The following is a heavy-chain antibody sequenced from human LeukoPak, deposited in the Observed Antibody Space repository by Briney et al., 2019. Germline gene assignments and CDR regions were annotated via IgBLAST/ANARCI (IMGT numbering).Heavy chain of an antibody. Sequence: PGGSLRLSCAASGLTFSDYYMTWIRQAPGKGLEWVSSISGSGTTTYSADSVRGRFTVSRDNAKNSVFLYMNSLRAEDTAVYYCAIQITMIVEVPYFDYWGPGTLVTVSS. D-gene: IGHD3-22*01. V-gene: IGHV3-11*04. J-gene: IGHJ4*02. CDR2: ISGSGTTT. CDR1: GLTFSDYY. CDR3: AIQITMIVEVPYFDY.